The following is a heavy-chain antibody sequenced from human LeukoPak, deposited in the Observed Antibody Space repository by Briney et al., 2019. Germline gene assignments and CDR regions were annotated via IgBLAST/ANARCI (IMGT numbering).Heavy chain of an antibody. CDR3: AREIVDIVATDLSYYMDV. Sequence: PAETLSLTCTVSGGSISSYYWSWIRQPAGKGLEWIGRIYTSGSTNYNPSLKSRVTMSVDTSKNQFSLKLSSVTAADTAVYYCAREIVDIVATDLSYYMDVWGKGTTVTISS. CDR2: IYTSGST. CDR1: GGSISSYY. J-gene: IGHJ6*03. D-gene: IGHD5-12*01. V-gene: IGHV4-4*07.